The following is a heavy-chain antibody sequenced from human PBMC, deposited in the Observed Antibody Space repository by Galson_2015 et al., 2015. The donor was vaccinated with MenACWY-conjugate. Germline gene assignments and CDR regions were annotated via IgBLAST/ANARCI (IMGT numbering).Heavy chain of an antibody. CDR1: GFPFSTYS. V-gene: IGHV3-48*04. D-gene: IGHD1-26*01. J-gene: IGHJ4*02. Sequence: GSLRLSCAASGFPFSTYSMNWVRQAPGKGLEWVSYISSGSSTIYYADSVKDRFTISRDNAKNTLYLQMNSLRPEDTAVFYCAKTRGASFYFDSWGQGTLVTVSS. CDR2: ISSGSSTI. CDR3: AKTRGASFYFDS.